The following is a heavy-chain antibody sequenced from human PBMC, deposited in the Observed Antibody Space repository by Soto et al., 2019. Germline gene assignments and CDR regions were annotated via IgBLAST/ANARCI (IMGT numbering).Heavy chain of an antibody. CDR1: GFTFNLYA. V-gene: IGHV3-23*01. J-gene: IGHJ4*02. CDR2: IGGIDGNT. Sequence: EVQLLESGGGLVQPGGSLKLSCAASGFTFNLYAMMWVRQAPGKGLEWVSVIGGIDGNTYYAESVKGRFTISRDNSKNTLYLQMNSRRAEDTAVYYCARGITFGGNSRAFDSWGQGTLVTVSS. CDR3: ARGITFGGNSRAFDS. D-gene: IGHD2-21*02.